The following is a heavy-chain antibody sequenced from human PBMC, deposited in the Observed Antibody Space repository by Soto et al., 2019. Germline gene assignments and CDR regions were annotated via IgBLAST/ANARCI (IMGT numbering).Heavy chain of an antibody. CDR1: GFTFSSYS. CDR3: ARSGSYPTCDY. Sequence: EVQLVESGGGLVQPGGSLRLSCAASGFTFSSYSMNWVRQAPGKGLEWVSYISSSSSTIYYADSVKGRFTISRDNAKNSLYLQMNSLRAEDTAVYYCARSGSYPTCDYWGQGTLVTVSS. D-gene: IGHD1-26*01. J-gene: IGHJ4*02. V-gene: IGHV3-48*01. CDR2: ISSSSSTI.